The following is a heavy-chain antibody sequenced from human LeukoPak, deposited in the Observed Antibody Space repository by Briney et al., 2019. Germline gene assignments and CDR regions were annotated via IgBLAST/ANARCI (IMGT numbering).Heavy chain of an antibody. V-gene: IGHV5-51*01. CDR3: ARQENGCSSTSCYLGWFDP. CDR1: GYSSTSYW. J-gene: IGHJ5*02. CDR2: IYPGDSDT. Sequence: GESLKISCKGSGYSSTSYWIGWVRQIPGKGLEWMGIIYPGDSDTRYSPSFQGQVTISADKSISTAYLQWSSLKASDTAMYYCARQENGCSSTSCYLGWFDPWGQGTLVTVSS. D-gene: IGHD2-2*01.